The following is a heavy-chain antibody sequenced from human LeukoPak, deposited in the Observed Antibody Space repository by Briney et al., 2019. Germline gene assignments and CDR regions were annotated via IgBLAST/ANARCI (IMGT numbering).Heavy chain of an antibody. CDR2: INSDGSST. D-gene: IGHD3-10*01. J-gene: IGHJ4*02. V-gene: IGHV3-74*01. CDR1: GFTFSSYW. CDR3: AKGWSGSGSYGPFDY. Sequence: GGSLRLSCAASGFTFSSYWMHWVRQAPGKGLVWVSRINSDGSSTSYADSVKGRFTISRDNAKNTLYLQMNSLRAEDMAFYYCAKGWSGSGSYGPFDYWGQGTLVTVSS.